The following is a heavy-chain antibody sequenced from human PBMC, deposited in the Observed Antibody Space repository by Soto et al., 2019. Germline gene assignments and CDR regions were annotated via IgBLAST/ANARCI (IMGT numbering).Heavy chain of an antibody. J-gene: IGHJ4*02. CDR2: INPRDSDT. Sequence: GESLKISCKGSGYSFTTYWIGWVRQMPGKGLEWMGIINPRDSDTRYSPSFQGQVTISADKSINTAYLQWSSLKASDSAMYYCARPGSSSSDYWGRGTLVTVSS. CDR1: GYSFTTYW. CDR3: ARPGSSSSDY. D-gene: IGHD6-6*01. V-gene: IGHV5-51*01.